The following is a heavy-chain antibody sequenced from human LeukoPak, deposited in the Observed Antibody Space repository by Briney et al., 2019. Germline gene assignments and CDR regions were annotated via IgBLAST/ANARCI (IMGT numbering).Heavy chain of an antibody. J-gene: IGHJ4*02. Sequence: GESLKISCKGSGYSFTSYWIGWVRQIPGKGLEWMGIIYPGDSDTRYSTYFQGQVTISADKSTSTAYLQWSSLRASDTAMYYCARLRDGYNTPYFDYWGQGTLVTVSS. D-gene: IGHD5-24*01. V-gene: IGHV5-51*01. CDR3: ARLRDGYNTPYFDY. CDR2: IYPGDSDT. CDR1: GYSFTSYW.